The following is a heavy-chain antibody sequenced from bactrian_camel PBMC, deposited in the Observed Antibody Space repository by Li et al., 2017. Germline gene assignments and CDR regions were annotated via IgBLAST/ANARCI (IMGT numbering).Heavy chain of an antibody. CDR3: APDSSPQMGCY. J-gene: IGHJ4*01. CDR2: ISWDGRQL. D-gene: IGHD5*01. Sequence: HVQLVESGGGSVQAGGSLRLSCTASGFTFSTYSMHWIRQDPGKGLEWMSSISWDGRQLYYADSLKGRFTISRDNGKFTAYLQMNSLKSEDTALYYCAPDSSPQMGCYWTRGTQVTVS. CDR1: GFTFSTYS. V-gene: IGHV3S6*01.